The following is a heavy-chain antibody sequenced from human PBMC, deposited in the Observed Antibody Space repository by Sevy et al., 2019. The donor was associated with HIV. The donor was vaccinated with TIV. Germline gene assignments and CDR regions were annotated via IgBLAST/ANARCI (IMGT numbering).Heavy chain of an antibody. CDR3: ARGLGLDYYDSSGSLGDAFDI. CDR1: GYTFTGYY. D-gene: IGHD3-22*01. CDR2: INPNSGGT. J-gene: IGHJ3*02. V-gene: IGHV1-2*04. Sequence: ASVKVSCKASGYTFTGYYMHWVRQAPGQGLEWMGWINPNSGGTNYAQKFQGWVTMTRDTSISTAYMELSRLRSDDTAVYYCARGLGLDYYDSSGSLGDAFDIWGQRTMVTVSS.